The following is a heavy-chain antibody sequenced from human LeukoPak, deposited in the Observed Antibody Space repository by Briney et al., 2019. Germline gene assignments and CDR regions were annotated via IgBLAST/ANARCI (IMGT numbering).Heavy chain of an antibody. CDR1: GYSFASYW. V-gene: IGHV5-51*01. Sequence: GESLKISCKGSGYSFASYWIVWVRQMPGKGLECMGIIYPGDSDTRYRPSFQGQVTISADKSISTAYLQWSGLKTSGTAMYYCATTTTRGIPHYFDYWGQGTLVTVSS. CDR2: IYPGDSDT. CDR3: ATTTTRGIPHYFDY. J-gene: IGHJ4*02. D-gene: IGHD1-1*01.